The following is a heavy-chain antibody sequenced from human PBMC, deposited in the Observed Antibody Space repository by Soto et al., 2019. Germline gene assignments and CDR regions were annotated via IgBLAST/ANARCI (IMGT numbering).Heavy chain of an antibody. Sequence: QVQLVQSGAEVRKPGASVKVSCKASGYTFTSYYMHWVRQAPGQGLEWMGIINPSGGSTSYAQKFQGRVTMTRDTYTSTVYMELSSLRSEDTAVYYCARDGRWSGSYRRQGAFDIWGQGTMVTVSS. J-gene: IGHJ3*02. CDR3: ARDGRWSGSYRRQGAFDI. D-gene: IGHD1-26*01. CDR1: GYTFTSYY. V-gene: IGHV1-46*01. CDR2: INPSGGST.